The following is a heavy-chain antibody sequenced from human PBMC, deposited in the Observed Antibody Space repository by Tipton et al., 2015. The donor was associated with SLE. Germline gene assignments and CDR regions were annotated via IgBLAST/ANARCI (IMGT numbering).Heavy chain of an antibody. J-gene: IGHJ3*02. Sequence: TLSLTCTVSGGSIRSDTYYWGWIRQPPGKGLEWIWSVYDSGTTYYNPSLKRRVIISLDTSKNQFSLRLTSVTAADTAVYYCATTGEQMSTIYDTFDIWGRGTKVTVSS. D-gene: IGHD5-24*01. CDR3: ATTGEQMSTIYDTFDI. CDR1: GGSIRSDTYY. V-gene: IGHV4-39*07. CDR2: VYDSGTT.